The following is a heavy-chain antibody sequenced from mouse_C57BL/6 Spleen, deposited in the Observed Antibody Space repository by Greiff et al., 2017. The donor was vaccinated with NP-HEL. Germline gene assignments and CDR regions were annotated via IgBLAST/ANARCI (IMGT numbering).Heavy chain of an antibody. D-gene: IGHD4-1*01. Sequence: EVKLVESEGGLVQPGSSMKLSCTASGFTFSDYYMARVRQVPEKGLEWVANINYDGSSTYYLDSLKSRFIISRDNAKNILYLQMSSLKSEDTATYYCARRGWDGFDYWGQGTTLTVSS. CDR3: ARRGWDGFDY. CDR2: INYDGSST. CDR1: GFTFSDYY. V-gene: IGHV5-16*01. J-gene: IGHJ2*01.